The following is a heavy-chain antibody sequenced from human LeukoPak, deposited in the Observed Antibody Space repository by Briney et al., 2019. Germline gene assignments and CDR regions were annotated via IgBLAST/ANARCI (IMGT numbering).Heavy chain of an antibody. CDR3: ARNPVDYGSNSYFDY. J-gene: IGHJ4*02. D-gene: IGHD4-23*01. V-gene: IGHV3-30-3*01. CDR2: ISYDGSNK. CDR1: GFTFSSYA. Sequence: QSGGSLRLSCAASGFTFSSYAMHWVRQAPGKGLEWVAVISYDGSNKYYADSVKGRFTISRDNSKNTLYLQMNSLRAEDTAVYYCARNPVDYGSNSYFDYWGQGTLDTVSS.